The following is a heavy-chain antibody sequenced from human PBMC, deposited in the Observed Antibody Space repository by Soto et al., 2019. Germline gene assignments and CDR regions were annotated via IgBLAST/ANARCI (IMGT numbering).Heavy chain of an antibody. CDR1: GFTFGSYA. CDR3: AKGGPRVQLWVVSGDHFDY. D-gene: IGHD5-18*01. Sequence: GGSLRLSCAALGFTFGSYAMSWVRKAPKKGLSLVLTIGNSGASTYYADSVKGRFTISRDNSKNTLYLQMNSLRAEDTAVYYCAKGGPRVQLWVVSGDHFDYWGQGTLVTVSS. CDR2: IGNSGAST. V-gene: IGHV3-23*01. J-gene: IGHJ4*02.